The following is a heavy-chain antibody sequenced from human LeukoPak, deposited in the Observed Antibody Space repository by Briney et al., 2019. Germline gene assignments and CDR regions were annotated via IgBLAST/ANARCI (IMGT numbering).Heavy chain of an antibody. Sequence: GGSLRLSCAASGFTFSNYMSWVRQAPGKGLEWVSIIYSAGNTYYAESVKGRFTISRDNSKNTLNLQMNSLRAEDTAVYYCARENRRSYYDSSGFDYWGQGTLVTVSS. CDR1: GFTFSNY. D-gene: IGHD3-22*01. J-gene: IGHJ4*02. CDR2: IYSAGNT. V-gene: IGHV3-66*01. CDR3: ARENRRSYYDSSGFDY.